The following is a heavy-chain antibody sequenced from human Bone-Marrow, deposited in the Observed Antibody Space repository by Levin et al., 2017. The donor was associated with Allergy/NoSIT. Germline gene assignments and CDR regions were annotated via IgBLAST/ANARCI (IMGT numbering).Heavy chain of an antibody. J-gene: IGHJ4*02. CDR2: IHPNSGDT. D-gene: IGHD3-10*01. CDR3: ARGGGSGSYKNFAD. CDR1: GYTFPDYY. V-gene: IGHV1-2*02. Sequence: ASVKVSCKASGYTFPDYYMNWVRQAPGQGLEWMGWIHPNSGDTSYAQKFQGRVTMTRDTSISTAYMELSRLTSDDTAVYYCARGGGSGSYKNFADWGQGTLVTVSS.